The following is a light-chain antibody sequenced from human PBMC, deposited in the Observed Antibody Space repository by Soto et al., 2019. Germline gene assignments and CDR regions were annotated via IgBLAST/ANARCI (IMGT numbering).Light chain of an antibody. CDR3: QQYGSSPRT. V-gene: IGKV3-20*01. CDR2: GIS. J-gene: IGKJ1*01. Sequence: EIVLTQSPGTLSLSPGERATLSCRASHTISSSYLAWYQQKPGQAPRLLMYGISRRATGIPDRFSGSGSGTDFTLTITTLEPEDFAVYYCQQYGSSPRTFGLGTKVDIK. CDR1: HTISSSY.